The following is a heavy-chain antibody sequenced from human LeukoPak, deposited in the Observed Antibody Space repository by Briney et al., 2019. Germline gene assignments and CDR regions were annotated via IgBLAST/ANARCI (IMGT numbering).Heavy chain of an antibody. CDR1: GFSFSDSW. Sequence: GGSLRLSCAASGFSFSDSWMTWVRQTPGKGLQWVASIHQDAGEKQYLDSVRGRFTISRDNARNSLYLQMNSLRVEDTAVYYCASSKDYYCRYWGQGTPVTVSS. V-gene: IGHV3-7*05. J-gene: IGHJ4*02. CDR3: ASSKDYYCRY. CDR2: IHQDAGEK.